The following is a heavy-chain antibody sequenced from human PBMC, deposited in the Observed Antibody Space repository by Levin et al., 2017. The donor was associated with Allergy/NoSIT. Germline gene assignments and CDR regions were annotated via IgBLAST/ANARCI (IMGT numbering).Heavy chain of an antibody. CDR2: IYWDDDK. CDR3: GHRRYDYGSWNWGDLDY. Sequence: KASGPTLVKPTQTLTLTCTFSGFSLSPSGVGVGWIRQPPGKALEWLAFIYWDDDKRYSPSLKSRLTITKDTSKNQVVLTMTNMDPVDTATYYCGHRRYDYGSWNWGDLDYWGQGTLVAVSS. D-gene: IGHD3/OR15-3a*01. CDR1: GFSLSPSGVG. J-gene: IGHJ4*02. V-gene: IGHV2-5*02.